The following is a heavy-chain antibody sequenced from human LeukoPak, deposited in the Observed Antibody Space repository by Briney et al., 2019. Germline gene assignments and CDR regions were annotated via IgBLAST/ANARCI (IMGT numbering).Heavy chain of an antibody. CDR1: GFTFSNFA. V-gene: IGHV3-74*01. CDR2: INSDGSTT. D-gene: IGHD2-15*01. CDR3: ASNCSGGSCYGAFDI. J-gene: IGHJ3*02. Sequence: GGSLRLSCAASGFTFSNFAMTWVRQAPGKGLVWVSRINSDGSTTSYADSVKGRFTISRDNAKNTLYLQMNSLRAEDTAVYYCASNCSGGSCYGAFDIWGQGTMVTVSS.